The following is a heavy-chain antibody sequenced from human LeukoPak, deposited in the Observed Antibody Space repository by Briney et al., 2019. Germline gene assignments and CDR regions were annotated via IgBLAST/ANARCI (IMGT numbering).Heavy chain of an antibody. CDR3: ARDRGDNSSGYYYPDY. CDR2: INPNSGGT. CDR1: GYTFTGYY. D-gene: IGHD3-22*01. J-gene: IGHJ4*02. V-gene: IGHV1-2*06. Sequence: ASVKVSCKASGYTFTGYYMHWVRQAPGQGLEWMGRINPNSGGTNYAQKFQGRVTTTRATSISTAYMELSRLRSDDTAVYYCARDRGDNSSGYYYPDYWGQGTLVTVSS.